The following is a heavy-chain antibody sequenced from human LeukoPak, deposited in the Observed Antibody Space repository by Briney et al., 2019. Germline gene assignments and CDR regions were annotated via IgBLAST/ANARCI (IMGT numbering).Heavy chain of an antibody. J-gene: IGHJ4*02. CDR3: ATKPAYYFDSSTYSKYDY. CDR2: ISGSGLST. CDR1: GFIFSSYS. Sequence: RSGGSLRLSCAASGFIFSSYSMNWVRQTPGKGLEWVSAISGSGLSTYYADSVKGRFTISRDNSKNTLYLQLNSLRAEDTALYYCATKPAYYFDSSTYSKYDYWGQGTLVTVSS. V-gene: IGHV3-23*01. D-gene: IGHD3-22*01.